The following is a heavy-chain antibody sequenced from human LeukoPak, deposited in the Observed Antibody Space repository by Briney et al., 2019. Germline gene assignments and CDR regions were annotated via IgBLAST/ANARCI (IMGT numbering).Heavy chain of an antibody. D-gene: IGHD1-26*01. V-gene: IGHV3-30*02. CDR1: GFTFSSYG. CDR2: IRSDGSNK. CDR3: AKDRFVGTATYFFDY. J-gene: IGHJ4*02. Sequence: GGSLRLSCAPSGFTFSSYGMNWVRQAPGKGLEWVAFIRSDGSNKYYADSVNGRFIISRDNSKNTLYLQMSSLRADDAAVYYCAKDRFVGTATYFFDYWGQGTLVTVSS.